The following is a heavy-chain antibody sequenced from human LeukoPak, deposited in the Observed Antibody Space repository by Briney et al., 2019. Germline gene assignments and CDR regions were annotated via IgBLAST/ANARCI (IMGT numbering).Heavy chain of an antibody. CDR2: ISGSGGST. V-gene: IGHV3-23*01. CDR1: GFTFSSYA. J-gene: IGHJ3*02. Sequence: GGSLRLSCAASGFTFSSYAMSWVRQAPGKGLEWVSAISGSGGSTYYADSVKGRFTISRDNSKNTLYLQMNSLRAEDTAVYYCAEDGLTYYYDSSGYGPGDAFDIWGQGTMVTVSS. CDR3: AEDGLTYYYDSSGYGPGDAFDI. D-gene: IGHD3-22*01.